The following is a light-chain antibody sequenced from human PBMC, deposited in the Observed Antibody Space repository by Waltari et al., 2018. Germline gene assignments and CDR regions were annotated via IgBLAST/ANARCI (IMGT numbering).Light chain of an antibody. Sequence: ITCRASQSISSYLNWYQQKPGKAPKILIYGASSLQSGVSARFSGSGSGTDFTLTISSLQPEDFATYYCQQSYSTPLTFGGGTKVEIK. J-gene: IGKJ4*01. V-gene: IGKV1-39*01. CDR3: QQSYSTPLT. CDR1: QSISSY. CDR2: GAS.